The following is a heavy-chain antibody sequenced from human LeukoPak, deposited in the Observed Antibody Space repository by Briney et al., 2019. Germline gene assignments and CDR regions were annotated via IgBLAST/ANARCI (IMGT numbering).Heavy chain of an antibody. CDR2: IRYDGSNK. CDR1: GFTFSSYG. J-gene: IGHJ4*02. V-gene: IGHV3-30*02. D-gene: IGHD4-17*01. Sequence: GGSLRLSCAASGFTFSSYGMHWGRQAPGKGLEWVAFIRYDGSNKYYADSVKGRFTISRDNSKNTLYLQMNSLRAEDTAVYYCAKDPTVTGYYFDYWGQGTLVTVSS. CDR3: AKDPTVTGYYFDY.